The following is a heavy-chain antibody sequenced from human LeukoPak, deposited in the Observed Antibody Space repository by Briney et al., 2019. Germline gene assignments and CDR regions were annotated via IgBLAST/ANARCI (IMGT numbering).Heavy chain of an antibody. CDR2: INSDGSST. CDR1: GCTFSSYW. CDR3: ARFDGYCSGGSCYPYYYYMDV. J-gene: IGHJ6*03. Sequence: HPGGSLRLSCAASGCTFSSYWMHWVRQAPGKGLVWVSRINSDGSSTSYADSVKGRFTISRDNAKNTLYLQMNSLRAEDTAVYYCARFDGYCSGGSCYPYYYYMDVWGKGTTVTVSS. D-gene: IGHD2-15*01. V-gene: IGHV3-74*01.